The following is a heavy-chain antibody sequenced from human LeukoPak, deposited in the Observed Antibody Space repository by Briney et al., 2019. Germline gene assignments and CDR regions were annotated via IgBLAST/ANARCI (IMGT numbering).Heavy chain of an antibody. CDR2: ITGDGSST. J-gene: IGHJ4*02. D-gene: IGHD2-15*01. CDR3: ARALTSDSAY. V-gene: IGHV3-74*01. CDR1: GFTFSTYC. Sequence: TGGSLRLSCGASGFTFSTYCMHWVRQAPGKGLVWVSRITGDGSSTTYADSVKGRFTISRDNAKNTLYLQMNSLRAEDTAVYYCARALTSDSAYWGQGTLVTVSS.